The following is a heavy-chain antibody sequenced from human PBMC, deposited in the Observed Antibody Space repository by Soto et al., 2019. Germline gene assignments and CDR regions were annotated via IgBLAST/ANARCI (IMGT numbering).Heavy chain of an antibody. J-gene: IGHJ6*02. V-gene: IGHV4-34*01. Sequence: SETLSLTCAVYGGSFSGYYWSWIRQPPGKGLEWIGEINHSGSTNYNPSLKSRVTISVDTSKNQFSLKLSSVTAADTAVYYCARGQRVAIFGVLRGGLIYGMDVWGQGTTVTVSS. CDR1: GGSFSGYY. CDR3: ARGQRVAIFGVLRGGLIYGMDV. D-gene: IGHD3-3*01. CDR2: INHSGST.